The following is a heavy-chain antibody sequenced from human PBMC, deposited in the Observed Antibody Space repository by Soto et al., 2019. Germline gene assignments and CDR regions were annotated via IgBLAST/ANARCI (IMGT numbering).Heavy chain of an antibody. CDR2: IWYDGSNK. D-gene: IGHD4-17*01. J-gene: IGHJ3*02. Sequence: GGSLRLSCAASGFTFSSYGMHWVRQAPGKGLEWVAVIWYDGSNKYYADSVKGRFTISRDNSKNTLYLQMNSLRAEDTAVYYCARGNYGDYFDAFDIWGQGTMVTVSS. CDR3: ARGNYGDYFDAFDI. V-gene: IGHV3-33*01. CDR1: GFTFSSYG.